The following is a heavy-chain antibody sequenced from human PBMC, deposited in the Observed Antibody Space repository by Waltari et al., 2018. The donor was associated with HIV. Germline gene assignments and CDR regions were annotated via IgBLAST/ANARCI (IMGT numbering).Heavy chain of an antibody. CDR2: IYYSGST. V-gene: IGHV4-39*07. CDR3: ARDLYGSSADYYYGMDV. Sequence: QLQLQESGPGLVKPSETLSLTCTVSGGSISSSSYYWGWIRQPPGKGLEWIGSIYYSGSTYYNPSLKSRVTISVDTSKNQFSLKLSSVTAADTAVYYCARDLYGSSADYYYGMDVWGQGTTVTVSS. CDR1: GGSISSSSYY. D-gene: IGHD3-22*01. J-gene: IGHJ6*02.